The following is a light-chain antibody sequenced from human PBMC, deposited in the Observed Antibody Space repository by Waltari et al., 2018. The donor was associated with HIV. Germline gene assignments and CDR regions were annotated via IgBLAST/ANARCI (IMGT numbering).Light chain of an antibody. CDR2: KTS. V-gene: IGKV1-5*03. Sequence: DIQMTQSPSTLSVSVGDRVIITCRSSQNVDNWLAWYQQRPGSAPKVLIYKTSTLQTGVPSRFSGSGSGTEFSLTISSLQPDDFATYYRQQYKSFSLTFGQGTRLEIK. CDR1: QNVDNW. J-gene: IGKJ5*01. CDR3: QQYKSFSLT.